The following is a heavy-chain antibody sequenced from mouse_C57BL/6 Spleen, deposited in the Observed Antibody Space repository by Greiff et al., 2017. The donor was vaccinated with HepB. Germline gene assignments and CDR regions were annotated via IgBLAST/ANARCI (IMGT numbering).Heavy chain of an antibody. CDR2: FSSGSSTI. CDR1: GFTFSDYG. J-gene: IGHJ4*01. D-gene: IGHD1-1*01. CDR3: AGTYDGSSYEAMDD. Sequence: DVMLVESGGGFVKPGGSLNLSCAASGFTFSDYGIHWVRQAPEKGLEWVAYFSSGSSTIYYAHTVKGRFTISRDNTKNNLFLQMTSLRSEDTAMYYCAGTYDGSSYEAMDDWGQGTSVTVSS. V-gene: IGHV5-17*01.